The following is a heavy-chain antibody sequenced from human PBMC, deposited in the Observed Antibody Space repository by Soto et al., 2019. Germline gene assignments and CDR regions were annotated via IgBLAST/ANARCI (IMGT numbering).Heavy chain of an antibody. Sequence: QVQLVESGGGVVQPGTSLRLSGVASGFTFSASGMHWVRQTPGKGLEWVAIIWFDGSKQYYADSVKGRFTVSRDNPGRTLFLHMNDLRTEDTARYYCARDRNTGYVGDYGGQGALVVVSS. D-gene: IGHD5-12*01. CDR1: GFTFSASG. V-gene: IGHV3-33*01. CDR2: IWFDGSKQ. J-gene: IGHJ4*02. CDR3: ARDRNTGYVGDY.